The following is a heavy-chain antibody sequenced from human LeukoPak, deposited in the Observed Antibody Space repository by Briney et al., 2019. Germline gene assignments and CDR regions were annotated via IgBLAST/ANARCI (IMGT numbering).Heavy chain of an antibody. D-gene: IGHD2-21*02. CDR2: IYYSGST. J-gene: IGHJ3*02. CDR1: GGSISSYY. V-gene: IGHV4-59*01. CDR3: ARETETDAFDI. Sequence: PSETLSLTCTVSGGSISSYYWSWIRQPPGKGLEWIGYIYYSGSTNYNPSLKSRVTISVDTSKNQFSLKLSSVTAADTAVYYCARETETDAFDIWGQGTMVTVSS.